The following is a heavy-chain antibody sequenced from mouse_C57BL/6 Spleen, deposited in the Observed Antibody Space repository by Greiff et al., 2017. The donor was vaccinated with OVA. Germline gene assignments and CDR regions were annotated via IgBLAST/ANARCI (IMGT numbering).Heavy chain of an antibody. CDR3: ARQGNYFDY. V-gene: IGHV14-3*01. J-gene: IGHJ2*01. CDR2: IDPANGNT. CDR1: GFNIKSTY. Sequence: VAELVRPGASVKLSCTASGFNIKSTYMHWVKQRPEQGLEWIGRIDPANGNTKYAPKFQGKATITADTSFNTAYLQLSSLTSEDTAIYYCARQGNYFDYWGQGTTLTVSS.